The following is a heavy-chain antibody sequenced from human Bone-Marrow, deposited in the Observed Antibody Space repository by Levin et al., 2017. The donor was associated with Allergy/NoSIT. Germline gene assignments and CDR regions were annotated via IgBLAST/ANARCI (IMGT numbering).Heavy chain of an antibody. J-gene: IGHJ4*02. D-gene: IGHD6-13*01. V-gene: IGHV3-30*03. CDR3: ATSSSSIAVVGRDY. Sequence: GESLKISCAASGLTFNAFGMQWVRQAPGKGLEWVAVISNDGVNEYYADSVRGRFTISRDSSQDTVYLQMDNLRTDDTALYYCATSSSSIAVVGRDYWGQGTLVIVSS. CDR2: ISNDGVNE. CDR1: GLTFNAFG.